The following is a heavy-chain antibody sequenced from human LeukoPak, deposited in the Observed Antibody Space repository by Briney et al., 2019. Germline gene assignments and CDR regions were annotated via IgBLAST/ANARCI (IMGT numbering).Heavy chain of an antibody. CDR3: ARGGYRNWFDP. J-gene: IGHJ5*02. CDR1: GFTFSTYG. Sequence: GGTLRLSCAASGFTFSTYGMSWVRQAPGKGLQWVSTIPSGGGTYYADSVKGRFTISRDNAKNSLYLQMNSLRAEDTAVYYCARGGYRNWFDPWGQGTLVTVSS. V-gene: IGHV3-21*01. CDR2: IPSGGGT. D-gene: IGHD3-22*01.